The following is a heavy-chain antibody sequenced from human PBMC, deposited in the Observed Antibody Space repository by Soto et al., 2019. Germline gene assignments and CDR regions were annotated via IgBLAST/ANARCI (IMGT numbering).Heavy chain of an antibody. Sequence: EVQLVESGGGLVKPGGSLRLSCEGSGFTFSNGWMTWVRQAPGKGLEWVGRIKTNIDGGRIDYAAPVKGRFTISRDDSNNTLYLQMNSLKTEDTAVYYCTTNSVTNFYYYGMEVWGLGTTVTVSS. J-gene: IGHJ6*02. CDR3: TTNSVTNFYYYGMEV. V-gene: IGHV3-15*01. CDR1: GFTFSNGW. CDR2: IKTNIDGGRI.